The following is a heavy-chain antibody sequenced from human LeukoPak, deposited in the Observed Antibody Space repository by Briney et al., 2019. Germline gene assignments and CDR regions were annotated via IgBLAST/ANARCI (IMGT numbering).Heavy chain of an antibody. CDR1: GYSISSGYY. CDR3: ARHFVRSGSYWADY. Sequence: SETLSLTCSVSGYSISSGYYWGWIRQPPGKGLEWIGIIHHSGSTYYNPSLKSRVTISVDTSKNQFSLRVTSVTAADTAVYYCARHFVRSGSYWADYWGQGTLVTVSS. D-gene: IGHD1-26*01. V-gene: IGHV4-38-2*01. CDR2: IHHSGST. J-gene: IGHJ4*02.